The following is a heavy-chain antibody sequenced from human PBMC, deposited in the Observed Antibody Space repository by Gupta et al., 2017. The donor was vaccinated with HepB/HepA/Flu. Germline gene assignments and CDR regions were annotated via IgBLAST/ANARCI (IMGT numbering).Heavy chain of an antibody. CDR3: AREGDSYDSNDNWFDP. CDR2: ISASGATR. Sequence: EVLLVESGGGLVQPGGSLRVSCAASGFSFTSYSMNWVLQAPGKGLEWLSYISASGATRYYADSVKGRFTISRDNAKNSLYLQMNSLRDEDTAMYYCAREGDSYDSNDNWFDPWGQGTLVTVSS. V-gene: IGHV3-48*02. D-gene: IGHD3-22*01. CDR1: GFSFTSYS. J-gene: IGHJ5*02.